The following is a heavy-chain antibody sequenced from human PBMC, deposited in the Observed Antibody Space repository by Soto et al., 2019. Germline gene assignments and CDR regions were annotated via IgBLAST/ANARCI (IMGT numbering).Heavy chain of an antibody. CDR2: IWYDGSNK. V-gene: IGHV3-33*01. D-gene: IGHD3-22*01. CDR3: ARDGNYYDSSGYYSDY. Sequence: GSLRLSCAASGFTFSSYGMHWVRQAPGKGLEWVAVIWYDGSNKYYADSVKGRFTISRDNSKNTLYLQMNSLRAEDTAVYYCARDGNYYDSSGYYSDYWGQGTLVTVSS. J-gene: IGHJ4*02. CDR1: GFTFSSYG.